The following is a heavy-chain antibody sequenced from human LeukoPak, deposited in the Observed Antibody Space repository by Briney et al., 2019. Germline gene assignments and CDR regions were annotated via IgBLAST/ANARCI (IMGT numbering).Heavy chain of an antibody. Sequence: GGSLRLSCAASGFTFSSYEMNWVRQAPGKGLEWVSYISSSGSTIYYADSVKGRFTISRDNAKNSLYLQMSSLRAEDTAVYYCARVSPNDYYYYGMDVWGQGTTVTVSS. CDR1: GFTFSSYE. CDR3: ARVSPNDYYYYGMDV. J-gene: IGHJ6*02. CDR2: ISSSGSTI. V-gene: IGHV3-48*03.